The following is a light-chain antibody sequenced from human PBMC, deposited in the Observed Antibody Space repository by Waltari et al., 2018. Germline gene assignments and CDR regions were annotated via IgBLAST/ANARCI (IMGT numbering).Light chain of an antibody. CDR3: QQYNSYSWT. V-gene: IGKV3-15*01. CDR1: QGVGTK. CDR2: GAS. Sequence: EIVMTQSPVTLSVSPGERATLSCRASQGVGTKLAWYQQKPGQAPRLLIYGASTRATGIAARFSGSGSGTEFTLTISSLQSEDFAIYYCQQYNSYSWTFGQGTKVEIK. J-gene: IGKJ1*01.